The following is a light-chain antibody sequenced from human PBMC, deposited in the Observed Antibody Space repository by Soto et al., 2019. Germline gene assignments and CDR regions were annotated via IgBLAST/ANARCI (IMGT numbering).Light chain of an antibody. V-gene: IGLV2-23*02. CDR2: EVS. J-gene: IGLJ1*01. CDR1: SSDVGSYNL. Sequence: QSVLTQPASVSGSPGQSITISCTGTSSDVGSYNLVSWYQQHPGKAPKLMIYEVSKRPSGVSNRFSGSKSGNTASLTISGLQAEDEADYYCCSYAGSSTFPFYVFGTGTQLTVL. CDR3: CSYAGSSTFPFYV.